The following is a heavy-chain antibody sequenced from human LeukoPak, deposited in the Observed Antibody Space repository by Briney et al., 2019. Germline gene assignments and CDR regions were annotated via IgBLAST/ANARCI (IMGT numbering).Heavy chain of an antibody. CDR1: GFTFNNYA. J-gene: IGHJ4*02. Sequence: PGGSLRLSCAASGFTFNNYAMSGVGQAPGKGLAWFSAVSGSGGSTYYADAVRGRFIITRDNSKNTLYLQMNSLRAEDTAVYYCAKDASTGTFYFDYWGQGTLVTVSS. CDR2: VSGSGGST. V-gene: IGHV3-23*01. CDR3: AKDASTGTFYFDY. D-gene: IGHD2-2*01.